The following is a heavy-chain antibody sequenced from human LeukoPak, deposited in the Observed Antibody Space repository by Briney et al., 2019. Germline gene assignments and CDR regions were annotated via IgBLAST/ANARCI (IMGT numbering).Heavy chain of an antibody. J-gene: IGHJ4*02. Sequence: GGSLRLSCAASGCTFSSYAMSWVRQAPGKGLEWVSAISGSGGSTYYADSVKGRFTISRDNSKNTLYLQMNSLRAEDTAVYYCAKVRSGDIAAALNYWGQGTLVPVS. CDR2: ISGSGGST. V-gene: IGHV3-23*01. CDR1: GCTFSSYA. D-gene: IGHD6-13*01. CDR3: AKVRSGDIAAALNY.